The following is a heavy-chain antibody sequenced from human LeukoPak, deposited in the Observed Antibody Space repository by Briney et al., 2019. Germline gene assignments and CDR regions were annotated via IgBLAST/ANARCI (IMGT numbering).Heavy chain of an antibody. CDR2: ISSNGGST. Sequence: GGSLRLSCAASGFTFSSYAMHWVRQAPGKGLEYVSAISSNGGSTYYANSVKGRFTISRDNSKNTLYLQMGSLRAEDMAVYYCARVVGYDYVWGSYDYWGQGTLVTVSS. J-gene: IGHJ4*02. CDR1: GFTFSSYA. V-gene: IGHV3-64*01. CDR3: ARVVGYDYVWGSYDY. D-gene: IGHD3-16*01.